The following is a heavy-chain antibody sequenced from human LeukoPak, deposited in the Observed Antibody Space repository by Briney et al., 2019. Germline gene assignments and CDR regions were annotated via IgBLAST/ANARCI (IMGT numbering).Heavy chain of an antibody. V-gene: IGHV2-5*02. J-gene: IGHJ4*02. CDR3: AHRLGGYNWGDGTFDY. D-gene: IGHD1-20*01. CDR1: GFSLSTSGVG. Sequence: SGPTLVKPTEILIWTFSGFSLSTSGVGVGWIRQPPGKALEYLALMYWDDDKRYNPFLKSRLAITKVTSANQVVLIMTNIDPVDTATYYCAHRLGGYNWGDGTFDYWGQGTLVTVSS. CDR2: MYWDDDK.